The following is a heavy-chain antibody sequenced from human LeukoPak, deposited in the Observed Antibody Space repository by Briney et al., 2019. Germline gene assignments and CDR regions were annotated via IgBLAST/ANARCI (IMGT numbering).Heavy chain of an antibody. J-gene: IGHJ5*02. CDR1: GGSFSGYY. CDR3: ARGHPLYYGLWSGYYSIAPRPDWFDP. D-gene: IGHD3-3*01. V-gene: IGHV4-34*01. Sequence: TSSETLSLTCAGYGGSFSGYYWSWLRQPPGKGLEWIGEINHSGSTNYNPSLKSRVTISVDTSKNQFSLKLSSVTAADTAVYYCARGHPLYYGLWSGYYSIAPRPDWFDPWGQGTLVTVSS. CDR2: INHSGST.